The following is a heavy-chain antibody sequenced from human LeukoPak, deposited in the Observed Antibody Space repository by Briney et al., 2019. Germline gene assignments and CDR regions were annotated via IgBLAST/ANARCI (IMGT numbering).Heavy chain of an antibody. CDR3: ARQMYRLRWHNFDQ. CDR2: KFYNGNT. CDR1: GSTISSSSYY. D-gene: IGHD4-23*01. V-gene: IGHV4-39*01. Sequence: TSETLSLTCNVSGSTISSSSYYWAWIRQPPGKGLEWIGSKFYNGNTYYKQSLKSRLTISVDTSKSQVSLRLTSVTAADTAVYYCARQMYRLRWHNFDQWGQGTVVIVSS. J-gene: IGHJ4*02.